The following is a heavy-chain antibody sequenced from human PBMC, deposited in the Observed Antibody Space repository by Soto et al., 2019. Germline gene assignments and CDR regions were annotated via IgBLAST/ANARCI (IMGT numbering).Heavy chain of an antibody. CDR2: IYNGGRT. CDR3: ERDPGYRSGGYCSGGAVDY. CDR1: CGSISHGNHY. D-gene: IGHD2-15*01. V-gene: IGHV4-31*03. J-gene: IGHJ4*02. Sequence: QVQLQESGPGLVKPSQTLSLTCTVSCGSISHGNHYWIWIRQLPGKALELLGYIYNGGRTNYNPSLKSGINISVDASKNQFTLRLSSVTAADTAVYYCERDPGYRSGGYCSGGAVDYWGQGTPCTFSS.